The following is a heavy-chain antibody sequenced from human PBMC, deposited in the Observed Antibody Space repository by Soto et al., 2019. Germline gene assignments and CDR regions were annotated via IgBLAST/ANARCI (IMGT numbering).Heavy chain of an antibody. V-gene: IGHV3-30*18. CDR3: AKDYYARPSNWFDP. CDR2: ISDHGSNN. CDR1: GFTFSGYG. J-gene: IGHJ5*02. D-gene: IGHD3-16*01. Sequence: PGGSLRLSCAASGFTFSGYGMHWVRQAPGKGLEWVAVISDHGSNNYYADSVKGRFTISRDNSKNTLYLLMNSLRPEDTAVYYCAKDYYARPSNWFDPWGQGTLVTVSS.